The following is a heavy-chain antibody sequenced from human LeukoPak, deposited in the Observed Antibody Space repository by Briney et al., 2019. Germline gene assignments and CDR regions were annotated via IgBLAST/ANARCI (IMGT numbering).Heavy chain of an antibody. CDR3: ARGGYKPPKAFDI. CDR2: IYYSGST. J-gene: IGHJ3*02. D-gene: IGHD5-24*01. Sequence: PSQTLSLTCTVPGGSISSGGYYWSWIRQHPGKGLEWIGYIYYSGSTYYNPSLKSRVTISVDTSKNQFSLKLSSVTAADTAVYYCARGGYKPPKAFDIWGQGTMVTVSS. CDR1: GGSISSGGYY. V-gene: IGHV4-31*03.